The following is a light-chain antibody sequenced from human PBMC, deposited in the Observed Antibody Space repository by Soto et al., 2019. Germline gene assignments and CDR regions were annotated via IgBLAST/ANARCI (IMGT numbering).Light chain of an antibody. Sequence: QSALTQPASVSGSPGQSIAISCTGTSSDVGAYDYVSWYQQHPDKAPKLIIYEVTNRPSGVSNRFSGSKSVNTATLTISGLQAEDEADYYCSSYTSSSTRVFGTGTQLTVL. V-gene: IGLV2-14*03. CDR1: SSDVGAYDY. CDR3: SSYTSSSTRV. CDR2: EVT. J-gene: IGLJ1*01.